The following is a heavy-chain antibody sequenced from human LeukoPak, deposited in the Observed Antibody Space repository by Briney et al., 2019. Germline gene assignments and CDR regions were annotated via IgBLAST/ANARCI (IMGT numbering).Heavy chain of an antibody. CDR3: ARDLLYYYDSSGYFSLDY. D-gene: IGHD3-22*01. CDR1: GYTFTDYY. J-gene: IGHJ4*02. V-gene: IGHV1-2*06. CDR2: INPNSGGT. Sequence: ASVKVSCXASGYTFTDYYMHWVRQALGQGLEWMERINPNSGGTNYAQKFQGRVTMTRDTSISTAYMELSRLRSDDTAVYYCARDLLYYYDSSGYFSLDYWGQGTLVTVSS.